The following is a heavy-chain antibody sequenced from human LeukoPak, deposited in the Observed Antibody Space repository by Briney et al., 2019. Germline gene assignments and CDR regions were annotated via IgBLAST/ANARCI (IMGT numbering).Heavy chain of an antibody. D-gene: IGHD6-13*01. V-gene: IGHV3-15*01. Sequence: PGGSLRLSCAASGITFSNAWMSWVRQAPGKGREGGGRIKSKTDGGTTDYAAPVKGRFTISRDDSKNTVYLQMNSLKTEDTAVYYCTTVRGSSWQYFQHWGQGTLVTVSS. CDR1: GITFSNAW. CDR3: TTVRGSSWQYFQH. CDR2: IKSKTDGGTT. J-gene: IGHJ1*01.